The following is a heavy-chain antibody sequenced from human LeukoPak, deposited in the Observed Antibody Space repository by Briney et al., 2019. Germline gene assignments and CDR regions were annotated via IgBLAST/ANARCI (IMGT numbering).Heavy chain of an antibody. Sequence: PSETLSLTCAVYGGSFSGYYWSWIRQPPGKGLEWIGEINHSGSTNYNPSLKSRVTISVDTSMNQFSLKLSSVTAAGTAVYYCASLFEYQVDYWGQGTLVTVSS. CDR1: GGSFSGYY. J-gene: IGHJ4*02. CDR3: ASLFEYQVDY. CDR2: INHSGST. V-gene: IGHV4-34*01. D-gene: IGHD2-2*01.